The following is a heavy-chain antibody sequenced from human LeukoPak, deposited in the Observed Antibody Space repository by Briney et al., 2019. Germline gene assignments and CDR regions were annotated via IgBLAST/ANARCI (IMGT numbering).Heavy chain of an antibody. J-gene: IGHJ5*02. CDR3: TRVTLRGSKYNWFDP. V-gene: IGHV1-69*04. CDR2: ITPVIGTT. CDR1: GGTFSSYA. Sequence: SVKVSCKASGGTFSSYAISWVRQAPGQGLEWMGRITPVIGTTKYAQRFQARVTITADRSTSTAYLELSGLTYDDTAVYYCTRVTLRGSKYNWFDPWGQGTHVSVSS. D-gene: IGHD1-26*01.